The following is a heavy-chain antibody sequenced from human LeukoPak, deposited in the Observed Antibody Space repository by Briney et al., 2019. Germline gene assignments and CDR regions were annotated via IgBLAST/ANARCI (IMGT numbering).Heavy chain of an antibody. D-gene: IGHD1-14*01. V-gene: IGHV1-69*06. CDR1: GGAFSSYA. Sequence: SVKVSCKASGGAFSSYAISWVRQAPGQGLEWMGGIIPIFGTANYAQKFQGRVTITADKSTSTAYMELSSLRSEDTAVYYCARVFGSGTSRNYYYYYMDVWGKGTTVTVSS. CDR3: ARVFGSGTSRNYYYYYMDV. CDR2: IIPIFGTA. J-gene: IGHJ6*03.